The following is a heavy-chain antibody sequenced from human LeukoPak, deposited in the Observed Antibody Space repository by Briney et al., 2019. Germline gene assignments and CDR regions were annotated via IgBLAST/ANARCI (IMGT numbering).Heavy chain of an antibody. V-gene: IGHV4-59*01. J-gene: IGHJ4*02. CDR1: GVSINDFY. D-gene: IGHD3-10*01. CDR2: IYYDGST. CDR3: TKVGLSGLFDY. Sequence: SETLSLTCTVSGVSINDFYWTWIRQSPGNGLEWIGYIYYDGSTDYNPSLKSRVTMSIDTSRSQFSLELNSVTAADTAVYYCTKVGLSGLFDYWGQGALVTVSS.